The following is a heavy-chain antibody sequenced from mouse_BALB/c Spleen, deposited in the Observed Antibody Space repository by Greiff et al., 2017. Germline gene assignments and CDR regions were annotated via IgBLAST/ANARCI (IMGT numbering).Heavy chain of an antibody. J-gene: IGHJ4*01. Sequence: EVQVVESGGGLVQPGGSRKLSCAASGFTFSSFGMHWVRQAPEKGLEWVAYISSGSSNIYYADTVKGRFTISRDNPKNTLFLQMTSLRSEDTAMYYCARDGATDYAMEDGGQGTSGTVSS. CDR1: GFTFSSFG. CDR2: ISSGSSNI. D-gene: IGHD3-1*01. V-gene: IGHV5-17*02. CDR3: ARDGATDYAMED.